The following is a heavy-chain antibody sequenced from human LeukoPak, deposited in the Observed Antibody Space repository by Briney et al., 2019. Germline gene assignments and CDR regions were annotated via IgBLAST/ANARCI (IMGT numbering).Heavy chain of an antibody. Sequence: PGGSLRLSCAASGFTFSSYAMHWVRQAPGKGLEWVAVIWYDGSNKYYADSVKGRFTISRDNSKNTLYLQMNSLRAEDTAVYYCARDIVGAPRYAFDIWGQGTMVTVSS. D-gene: IGHD1-26*01. J-gene: IGHJ3*02. CDR3: ARDIVGAPRYAFDI. CDR2: IWYDGSNK. CDR1: GFTFSSYA. V-gene: IGHV3-33*08.